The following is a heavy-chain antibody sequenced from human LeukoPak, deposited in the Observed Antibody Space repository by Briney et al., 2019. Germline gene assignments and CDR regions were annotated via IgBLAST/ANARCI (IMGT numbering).Heavy chain of an antibody. D-gene: IGHD3/OR15-3a*01. CDR1: GGTFSSYA. J-gene: IGHJ4*02. CDR3: ARAGVDDFFDY. CDR2: IIPIFGTA. V-gene: IGHV1-69*06. Sequence: PLASVEVSCKASGGTFSSYAVSWVRQAPGQGLEWMGGIIPIFGTANYAQKFQGRVTITADKSTSTAYMELSSLRSEDTAVYYCARAGVDDFFDYWGQGTLVTVSS.